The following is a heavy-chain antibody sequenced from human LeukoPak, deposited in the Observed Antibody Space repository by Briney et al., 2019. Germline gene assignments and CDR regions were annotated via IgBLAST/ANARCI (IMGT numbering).Heavy chain of an antibody. D-gene: IGHD1-26*01. CDR3: ARGSIVGAKTLGFSAFDI. J-gene: IGHJ3*02. V-gene: IGHV1-46*01. Sequence: GASVKVSCKASGYTFTSYYMHWVRQAPGQGLEWMGIINPSGGSRSYAQKFQGRVTMTRDTSTSTVYMGLSSLRSEDTAVYYCARGSIVGAKTLGFSAFDIWGQGTMVTVSS. CDR1: GYTFTSYY. CDR2: INPSGGSR.